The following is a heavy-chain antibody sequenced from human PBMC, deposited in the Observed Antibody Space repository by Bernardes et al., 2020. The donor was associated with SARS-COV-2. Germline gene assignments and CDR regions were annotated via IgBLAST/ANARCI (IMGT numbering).Heavy chain of an antibody. V-gene: IGHV4-4*01. CDR3: GRGLTRYCGADTCHPGWIDP. Sequence: TLCLTCTVSGASISDSNWWTWVRQPPGKGPEWIGEVNHRGTTNYNPSLKSRVAISLDNSKNQFFLDVTSATAADTAVYFCGRGLTRYCGADTCHPGWIDPWGQGTLITVSS. CDR2: VNHRGTT. J-gene: IGHJ5*02. CDR1: GASISDSNW. D-gene: IGHD2-21*02.